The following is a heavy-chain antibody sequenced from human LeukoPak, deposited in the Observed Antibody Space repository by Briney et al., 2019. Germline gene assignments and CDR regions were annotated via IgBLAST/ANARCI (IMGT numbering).Heavy chain of an antibody. V-gene: IGHV4-59*11. CDR1: GGSISSHY. Sequence: SETLSLTCTVSGGSISSHYWSWIRQPPGKGLEWVGYIYYSGSTNYNPSLKSRVTISVDTSKNQFSLNLSSVTAADTAVYYCARAPFSYYYDSSGYCFDCWGQGTLVTVSS. CDR2: IYYSGST. CDR3: ARAPFSYYYDSSGYCFDC. D-gene: IGHD3-22*01. J-gene: IGHJ4*02.